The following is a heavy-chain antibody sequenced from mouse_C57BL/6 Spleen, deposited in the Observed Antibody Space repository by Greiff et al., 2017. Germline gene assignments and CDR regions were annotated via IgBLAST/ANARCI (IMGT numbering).Heavy chain of an antibody. Sequence: VQLVESGPELVKPGASVKISCKASGYAFSSSWMNWVKQRPGKGLEWIGRIYPGDGDTNYNGKFKGKATLTADKSSSTAYMQLSSLTSEDSAVYFCARWDTTVVAKFDYWGQGTTLTVSS. J-gene: IGHJ2*01. CDR2: IYPGDGDT. D-gene: IGHD1-1*01. V-gene: IGHV1-82*01. CDR3: ARWDTTVVAKFDY. CDR1: GYAFSSSW.